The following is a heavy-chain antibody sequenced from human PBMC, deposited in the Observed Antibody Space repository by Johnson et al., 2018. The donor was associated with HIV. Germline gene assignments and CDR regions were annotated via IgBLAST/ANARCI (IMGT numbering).Heavy chain of an antibody. Sequence: EVQLVESGGGVVRPGGSLRLSCVASGFSFNDYVMSWVRQAPGKGLEWVSYISSSGSTIYYADSVKGRFTISRDNAKNSLYLQMNSLRAEDTAVYYCARIVGATLAFDIWGQGTMVTVSS. D-gene: IGHD1-26*01. J-gene: IGHJ3*02. CDR3: ARIVGATLAFDI. CDR2: ISSSGSTI. V-gene: IGHV3-48*04. CDR1: GFSFNDYV.